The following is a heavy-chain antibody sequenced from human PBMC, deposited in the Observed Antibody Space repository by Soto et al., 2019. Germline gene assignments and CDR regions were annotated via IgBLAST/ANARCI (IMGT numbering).Heavy chain of an antibody. CDR3: ASSMITFGGVIAYAFDI. CDR1: GYTFTSYG. V-gene: IGHV1-18*01. CDR2: ISAYNGNT. D-gene: IGHD3-16*02. J-gene: IGHJ3*02. Sequence: ASVKVSCKASGYTFTSYGISWVRQAPGQGLEWMGWISAYNGNTNYAQKLQGRVTMTTDTSTSTAYMELRSLRSDDTAVYYCASSMITFGGVIAYAFDIWGQGTMVTVSS.